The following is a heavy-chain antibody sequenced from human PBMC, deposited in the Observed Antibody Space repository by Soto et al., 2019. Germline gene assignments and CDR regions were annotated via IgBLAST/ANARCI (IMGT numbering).Heavy chain of an antibody. Sequence: QVQLVESGGGVVQPGTSLRLSCAASGFSFSSYATHWVRQAPGKGLEWVAALWYDGSNQNYAESVKGRFTISRDNSKSTVYLQMNSLNAEDTAVYYCARDINDFWSGYLYWGQGTLVTVSS. CDR2: LWYDGSNQ. D-gene: IGHD3-3*01. CDR3: ARDINDFWSGYLY. J-gene: IGHJ4*02. V-gene: IGHV3-33*01. CDR1: GFSFSSYA.